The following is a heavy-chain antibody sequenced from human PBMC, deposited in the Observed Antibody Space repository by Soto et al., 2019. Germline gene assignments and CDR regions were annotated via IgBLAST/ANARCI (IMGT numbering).Heavy chain of an antibody. D-gene: IGHD6-19*01. CDR2: IYYSGST. CDR1: GGSISSYY. J-gene: IGHJ4*02. V-gene: IGHV4-59*01. Sequence: QVQLQESGPGLVKPSETLSLTCTVSGGSISSYYWSWIRQPPGKGLEWIGYIYYSGSTNYNPSLKRRVTISVDTSKNQFSLELSSVTAADTAVYYCARFVSSGWGFDYWGQGTLVTVSS. CDR3: ARFVSSGWGFDY.